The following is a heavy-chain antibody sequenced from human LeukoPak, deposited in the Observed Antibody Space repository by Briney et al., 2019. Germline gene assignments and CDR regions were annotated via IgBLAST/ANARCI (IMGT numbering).Heavy chain of an antibody. D-gene: IGHD6-6*01. CDR1: GFTFSSYA. V-gene: IGHV3-30-3*01. J-gene: IGHJ4*02. CDR2: ISYDGSNK. Sequence: GGSLRLSCAASGFTFSSYAMHWVRQAPGKGLEWVAVISYDGSNKYYADSVKGRFTISRDNSKNTLYLQMNSLRAEDTAVYYCARSVKQLVPTLVFDYWGQGTLVIVSS. CDR3: ARSVKQLVPTLVFDY.